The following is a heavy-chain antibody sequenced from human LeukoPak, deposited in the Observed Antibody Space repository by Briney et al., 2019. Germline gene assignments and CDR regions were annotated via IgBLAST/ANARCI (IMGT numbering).Heavy chain of an antibody. CDR2: ISGGDGST. D-gene: IGHD3-3*01. J-gene: IGHJ4*02. CDR1: EFSVGSNY. V-gene: IGHV3-23*01. Sequence: PGGSLRLSCAASEFSVGSNYMTWVRQAPGKGLEWVSNISGGDGSTYYADSVKGRFTISRDNSKNTLYLQMNSLRAEDTAVYYCAKVSAVGIIWSGYSYEYEASSDVIDDYWGQGTLVTVSS. CDR3: AKVSAVGIIWSGYSYEYEASSDVIDDY.